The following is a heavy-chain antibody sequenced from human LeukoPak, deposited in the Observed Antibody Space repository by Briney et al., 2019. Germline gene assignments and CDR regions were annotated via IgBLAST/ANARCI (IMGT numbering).Heavy chain of an antibody. D-gene: IGHD6-13*01. Sequence: ASAKVSCKASGYTFTSYYMHWMRQAPGQGLEWMGIINPSGGSTSYAQKFQGRVTMIRDTSTSTVYMELSSLRSEDTAVYYCARERDSIAAAGSDFDYWGQGTLVTVSS. J-gene: IGHJ4*02. CDR3: ARERDSIAAAGSDFDY. CDR1: GYTFTSYY. CDR2: INPSGGST. V-gene: IGHV1-46*01.